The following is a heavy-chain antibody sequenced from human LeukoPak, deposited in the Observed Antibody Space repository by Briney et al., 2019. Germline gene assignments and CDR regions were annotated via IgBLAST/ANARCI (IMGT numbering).Heavy chain of an antibody. CDR2: IYHSGST. CDR1: GGSISSGGYY. V-gene: IGHV4-30-2*01. J-gene: IGHJ5*02. Sequence: SETLSLTCTVSGGSISSGGYYWSWIRQPPGKGLEWIGYIYHSGSTYYNPSLKSRVTISVDRSKNQFSLKLSSVTAADTAVYYCAREATDFWSGYSANWFDPWGQGTLVTVSS. CDR3: AREATDFWSGYSANWFDP. D-gene: IGHD3-3*01.